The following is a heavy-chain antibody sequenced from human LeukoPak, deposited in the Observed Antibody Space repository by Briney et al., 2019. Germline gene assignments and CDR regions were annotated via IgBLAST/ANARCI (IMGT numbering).Heavy chain of an antibody. J-gene: IGHJ4*02. D-gene: IGHD2-2*01. CDR3: VSFYETY. CDR2: INSDGSST. CDR1: GFTFSSYW. V-gene: IGHV3-74*01. Sequence: PGGSLRLSCAASGFTFSSYWMHWVRQAPGKGLVWVSRINSDGSSTSYAASVKGRFTISRDNAKNTLYLQVSSLRAEDTAVYYCVSFYETYWGRGTLVTVSS.